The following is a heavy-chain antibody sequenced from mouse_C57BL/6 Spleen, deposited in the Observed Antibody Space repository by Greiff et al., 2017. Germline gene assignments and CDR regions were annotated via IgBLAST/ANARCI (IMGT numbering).Heavy chain of an antibody. CDR2: LDPEDGDT. J-gene: IGHJ4*01. CDR3: TTVGRWGAMDY. D-gene: IGHD4-1*01. CDR1: GFNIKDYY. Sequence: EVKLVESGAELVRPGASVKLSCTASGFNIKDYYMHWVKQRPEQGLEWIGRLDPEDGDTEYAPKFQGKATMAADTSSNTAYLQLSSLTSEDTAVYYCTTVGRWGAMDYWGQGTSVTVSS. V-gene: IGHV14-1*01.